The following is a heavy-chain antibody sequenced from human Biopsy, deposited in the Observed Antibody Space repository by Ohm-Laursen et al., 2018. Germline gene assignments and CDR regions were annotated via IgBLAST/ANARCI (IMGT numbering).Heavy chain of an antibody. V-gene: IGHV4-59*01. D-gene: IGHD2/OR15-2a*01. Sequence: TLSLTWTVSGGSISSDYWSWIWQTPGKGLEWIGYIYYSGSTNYNPSLKSRVTISVDTSKNQFSLRLNSVIAADTAVYYCARATNSTGWPYYYFYGMDVWGQGTTVIVSS. CDR1: GGSISSDY. CDR2: IYYSGST. J-gene: IGHJ6*02. CDR3: ARATNSTGWPYYYFYGMDV.